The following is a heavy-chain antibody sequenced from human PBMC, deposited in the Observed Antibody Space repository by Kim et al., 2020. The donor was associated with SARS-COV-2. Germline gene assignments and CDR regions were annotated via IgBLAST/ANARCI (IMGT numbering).Heavy chain of an antibody. CDR3: ATGYYGSGSLHDY. D-gene: IGHD3-10*01. Sequence: YAQKFPGRGTMTEETSTDTAYMELSSLRSEDTAVYYCATGYYGSGSLHDYWGQGTLVTVSS. J-gene: IGHJ4*02. V-gene: IGHV1-24*01.